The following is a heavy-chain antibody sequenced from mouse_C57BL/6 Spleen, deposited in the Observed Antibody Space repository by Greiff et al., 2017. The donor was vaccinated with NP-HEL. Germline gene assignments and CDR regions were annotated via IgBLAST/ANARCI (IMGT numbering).Heavy chain of an antibody. Sequence: EVQLQESGPELVKPGASVKMSCKASGYTFTDYNMHWVKQSHGKSLEWIGYINPNNGGTSYNQKFKGKATLTVNKSSSTAYMELRSLTSEDSAVYYCARNYYGSSPDYWGQGTTLTVSS. CDR1: GYTFTDYN. V-gene: IGHV1-22*01. D-gene: IGHD1-1*01. J-gene: IGHJ2*01. CDR2: INPNNGGT. CDR3: ARNYYGSSPDY.